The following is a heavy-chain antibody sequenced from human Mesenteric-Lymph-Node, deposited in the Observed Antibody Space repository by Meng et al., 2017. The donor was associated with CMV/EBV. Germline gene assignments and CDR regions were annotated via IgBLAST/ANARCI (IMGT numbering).Heavy chain of an antibody. CDR2: ISSSSSYI. D-gene: IGHD3-16*01. V-gene: IGHV3-21*01. CDR3: ARDPTEGDYYFDY. Sequence: CAASGFTCSSYSMYWVRQAPGKGLEWVSSISSSSSYIYYADSVKGRFTISRDNAKNSLYLQMNSLRAEDTAVYYCARDPTEGDYYFDYWGQGTLVTVSS. J-gene: IGHJ4*02. CDR1: GFTCSSYS.